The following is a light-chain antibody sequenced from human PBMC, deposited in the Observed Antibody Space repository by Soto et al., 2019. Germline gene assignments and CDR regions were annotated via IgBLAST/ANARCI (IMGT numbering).Light chain of an antibody. J-gene: IGKJ2*01. Sequence: DIQMTQSPSSPSASVGDRVTITCRASQSISRYLNWYHQKPGKAPSLLIYGASNLQRGVPSRFTGSGLGTEFTLTISSLQPEDFAAFYCQQSYTSPYTFGQGTKLEIK. V-gene: IGKV1-39*01. CDR1: QSISRY. CDR2: GAS. CDR3: QQSYTSPYT.